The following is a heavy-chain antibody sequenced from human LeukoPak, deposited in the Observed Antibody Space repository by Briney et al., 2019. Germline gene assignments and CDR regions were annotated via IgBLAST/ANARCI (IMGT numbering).Heavy chain of an antibody. CDR2: IKQDGGEI. D-gene: IGHD3-22*01. Sequence: GGSLRLSCAASGFTFSSYWMSWVRQAPGKGLEWVANIKQDGGEIYYVDSVKGRFTISRDNAKNSLYLQMNSLRAEDTAVYYCLAPRGYYYDSSGVSRGGQGTLVTVSS. J-gene: IGHJ4*02. CDR1: GFTFSSYW. V-gene: IGHV3-7*01. CDR3: LAPRGYYYDSSGVSR.